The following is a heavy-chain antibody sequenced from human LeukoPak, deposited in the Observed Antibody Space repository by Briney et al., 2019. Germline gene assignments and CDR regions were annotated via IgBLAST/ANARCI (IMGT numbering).Heavy chain of an antibody. Sequence: GGSLRLSCAASGFTFDDYAMHWVRQAPGKGLEWVSLISWDGGSTYYADSVKGRFTISRDNSKNSLYLQMNSLRVEDTAVYYCARGAMKTNYYHDYFDYWGQGTLVTVSS. CDR2: ISWDGGST. CDR3: ARGAMKTNYYHDYFDY. CDR1: GFTFDDYA. V-gene: IGHV3-43D*03. D-gene: IGHD1-26*01. J-gene: IGHJ4*02.